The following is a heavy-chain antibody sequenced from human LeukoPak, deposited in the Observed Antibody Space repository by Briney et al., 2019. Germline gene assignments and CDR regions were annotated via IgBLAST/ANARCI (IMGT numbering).Heavy chain of an antibody. Sequence: GGSLRLSCAASGFTVSSDYMSWVRQAPGKGLEWVSVIYIDGTTYYADSVKGRFTISRDNSKNTLYLQMNSLRAEDTAVYYCARDPEDFWSGYYISGRISGDNYFDYWGQGTLVTVSS. CDR2: IYIDGTT. CDR3: ARDPEDFWSGYYISGRISGDNYFDY. V-gene: IGHV3-53*01. CDR1: GFTVSSDY. J-gene: IGHJ4*02. D-gene: IGHD3-3*01.